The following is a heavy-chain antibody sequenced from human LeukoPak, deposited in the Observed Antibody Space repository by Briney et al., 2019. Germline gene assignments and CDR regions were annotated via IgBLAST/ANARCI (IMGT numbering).Heavy chain of an antibody. CDR1: GFIVSSYV. D-gene: IGHD2-8*01. CDR2: IRGSGGST. V-gene: IGHV3-23*01. Sequence: GGSLRLSCAASGFIVSSYVMSWVRQAPGKGLEWVSLIRGSGGSTYYADSVRGRFTISRDNSKNTLYLQMNSLRAEDTAVYYCAKDMGYFTGMDVWAKGPRSPSP. CDR3: AKDMGYFTGMDV. J-gene: IGHJ6*02.